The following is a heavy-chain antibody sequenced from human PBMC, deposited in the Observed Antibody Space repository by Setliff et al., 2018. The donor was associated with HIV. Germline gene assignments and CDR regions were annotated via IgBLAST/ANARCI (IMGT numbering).Heavy chain of an antibody. CDR1: GGSISGDF. CDR3: VRDDYGYNGKGFDY. V-gene: IGHV4-4*07. J-gene: IGHJ4*02. D-gene: IGHD4-17*01. CDR2: THASGTT. Sequence: SETLSLTCTVSGGSISGDFWTWIRQPAGEGLEWIGRTHASGTTQCEPSLKNRCSMSIDTSNNQISLRLSSVTAADTAMYYCVRDDYGYNGKGFDYWGPGTLVTVSS.